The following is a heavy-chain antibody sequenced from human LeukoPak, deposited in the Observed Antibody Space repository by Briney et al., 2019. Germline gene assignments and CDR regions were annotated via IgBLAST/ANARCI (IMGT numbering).Heavy chain of an antibody. V-gene: IGHV3-30*19. CDR1: GFTFNTFA. J-gene: IGHJ4*02. Sequence: GGSLRLSCAASGFTFNTFAMHWVRQAPGEGLQWVALISYDSTNIHYADSVRGRFTISRDNSKNTLYLQMNSLRAEDTAVYYCARDLPPLDYWGQGTLVTVSS. CDR3: ARDLPPLDY. CDR2: ISYDSTNI.